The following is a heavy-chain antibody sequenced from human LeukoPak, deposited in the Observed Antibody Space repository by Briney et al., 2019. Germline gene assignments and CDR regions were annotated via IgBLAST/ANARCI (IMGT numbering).Heavy chain of an antibody. CDR2: IYHSGST. CDR1: GYSISSGYY. Sequence: SETLSLTCTVSGYSISSGYYWGWIRQPPGKGLEWIGSIYHSGSTYYNPSLKSRVTISVDKSKNQFSLKLSPVTAADTAVYYCARDLGYSYGSNYFDYWGQGTLVTVSS. D-gene: IGHD5-18*01. V-gene: IGHV4-38-2*02. J-gene: IGHJ4*02. CDR3: ARDLGYSYGSNYFDY.